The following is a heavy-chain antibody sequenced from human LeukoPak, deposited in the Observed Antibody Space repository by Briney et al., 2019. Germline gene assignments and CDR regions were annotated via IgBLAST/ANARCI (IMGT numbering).Heavy chain of an antibody. V-gene: IGHV3-15*01. CDR1: GFTFSGSA. CDR3: AKSRSGLENYMDV. CDR2: IRSKTDGGTT. D-gene: IGHD5-24*01. Sequence: GGSLRLSCAASGFTFSGSAMHWVRQASGKGLEWVGRIRSKTDGGTTDYAAPVKGRFTISRDDSKNTLYLQMNSLRAEDTAVYYCAKSRSGLENYMDVWGKGTTVTVSS. J-gene: IGHJ6*03.